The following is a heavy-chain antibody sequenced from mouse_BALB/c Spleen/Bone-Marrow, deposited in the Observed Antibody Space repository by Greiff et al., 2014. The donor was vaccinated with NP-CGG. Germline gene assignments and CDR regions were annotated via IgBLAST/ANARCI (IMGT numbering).Heavy chain of an antibody. J-gene: IGHJ2*01. D-gene: IGHD3-3*01. CDR2: INPGSGGT. V-gene: IGHV1-54*01. CDR1: GYAFTNYL. Sequence: QGQLKESGAELVRPGASVEVSCKASGYAFTNYLIEGGRQRPGQGLEWIGMINPGSGGTNYNEKFKGKATLTADKSSSTAYMQLSSLTSDDSAVYFCARRDGSYFDYWGQGTTLTVSS. CDR3: ARRDGSYFDY.